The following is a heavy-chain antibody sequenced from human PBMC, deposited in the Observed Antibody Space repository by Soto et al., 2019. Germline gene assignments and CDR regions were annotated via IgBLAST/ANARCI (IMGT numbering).Heavy chain of an antibody. CDR1: GYTFTSYG. Sequence: ASVKVSCKASGYTFTSYGISWVRQAPGQGLEWMGWISAYNGNTNYAQKLQGRVTMTTDTSTSTAYVELRSLRSDDTAVYYCARRNTRTYYCSGGSCYSRAAENAFDIWGQGTMVTVSS. J-gene: IGHJ3*02. D-gene: IGHD2-15*01. CDR2: ISAYNGNT. V-gene: IGHV1-18*01. CDR3: ARRNTRTYYCSGGSCYSRAAENAFDI.